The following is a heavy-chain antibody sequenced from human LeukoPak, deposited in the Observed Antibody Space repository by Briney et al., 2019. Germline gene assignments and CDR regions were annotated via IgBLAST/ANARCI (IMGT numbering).Heavy chain of an antibody. CDR3: ARDSGTTGEVKFDP. D-gene: IGHD3-10*01. J-gene: IGHJ5*02. CDR1: GGSISSYY. CDR2: IYSSGST. V-gene: IGHV4-4*07. Sequence: SETLSLTCTVSGGSISSYYWSWIRQPAGKGLEWIGRIYSSGSTDYNPSLKSRVTMSVDTSKNKFSLKLSSVTAAATAVYYCARDSGTTGEVKFDPWGQGTLVTVSS.